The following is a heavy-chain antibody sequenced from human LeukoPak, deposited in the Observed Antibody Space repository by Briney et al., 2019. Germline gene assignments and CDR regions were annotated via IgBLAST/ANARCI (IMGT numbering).Heavy chain of an antibody. D-gene: IGHD6-19*01. CDR3: ARGRAVPGSYYFDY. CDR1: GYMFTNYY. Sequence: ASVKVSCKASGYMFTNYYLHWVRQAPGQGLELMGIINPSSGSTTYAQKFQDRVTMTRDTSTSTLYMELSSLRSEDTAVYYCARGRAVPGSYYFDYWGQGTLVTVSS. CDR2: INPSSGST. V-gene: IGHV1-46*01. J-gene: IGHJ4*02.